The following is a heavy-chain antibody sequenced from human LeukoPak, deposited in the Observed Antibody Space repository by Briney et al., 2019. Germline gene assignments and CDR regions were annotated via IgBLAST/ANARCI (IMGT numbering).Heavy chain of an antibody. V-gene: IGHV3-7*01. CDR3: ASNSGSYSFNWFDP. CDR2: IKQDGSEK. CDR1: GFTFSSYW. J-gene: IGHJ5*02. Sequence: GGSLRLSCAASGFTFSSYWMSWVRQAPGKGLEWVANIKQDGSEKYYVDSVKGRFTISRDNAKNSLYLQMNSLRAEDTAVYYCASNSGSYSFNWFDPWGQGTLVTVSS. D-gene: IGHD1-26*01.